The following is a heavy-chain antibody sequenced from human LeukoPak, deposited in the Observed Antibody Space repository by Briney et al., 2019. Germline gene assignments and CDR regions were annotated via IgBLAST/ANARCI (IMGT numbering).Heavy chain of an antibody. CDR1: GFTFSNYA. Sequence: GGSLRLSCAASGFTFSNYAMSWVRHAPGKGLEWLSAITGSGGTTYYAHSVKGRFTSSRDNSKNTLYLQMNTLRAEDTAVYYCAKWGDYDVLTGYYDSDYWGQGTLVTVSS. D-gene: IGHD3-9*01. J-gene: IGHJ4*02. CDR2: ITGSGGTT. V-gene: IGHV3-23*01. CDR3: AKWGDYDVLTGYYDSDY.